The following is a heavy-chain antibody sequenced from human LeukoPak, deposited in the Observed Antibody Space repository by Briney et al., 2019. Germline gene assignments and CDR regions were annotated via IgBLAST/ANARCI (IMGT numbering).Heavy chain of an antibody. CDR2: ISSSSSYI. D-gene: IGHD6-13*01. CDR3: ASPIAAAGLRTFDY. CDR1: GFTFSSYS. V-gene: IGHV3-21*01. Sequence: PGGSLRLSCAASGFTFSSYSMNWVRQAPGKGLEWVSSISSSSSYIYYADSVKGRFTISRDNAKNSLYLQMNSLRAEDTAVYYCASPIAAAGLRTFDYWGQGTLVTVSS. J-gene: IGHJ4*02.